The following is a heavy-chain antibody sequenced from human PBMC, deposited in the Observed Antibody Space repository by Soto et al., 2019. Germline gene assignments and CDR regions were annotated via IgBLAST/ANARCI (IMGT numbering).Heavy chain of an antibody. J-gene: IGHJ4*02. CDR1: GYTFISFG. D-gene: IGHD6-19*01. CDR3: ARASSGWYRGSFDY. CDR2: ISAYNGNT. Sequence: QVQLVQSGAEVKKPGASVKVSCKASGYTFISFGITWVRHAPGQGLEWMGWISAYNGNTTYAQKLQGRVTMTTDTSTSTAYMELRSLRSDDTAVYYCARASSGWYRGSFDYWGQGTLVTVSS. V-gene: IGHV1-18*01.